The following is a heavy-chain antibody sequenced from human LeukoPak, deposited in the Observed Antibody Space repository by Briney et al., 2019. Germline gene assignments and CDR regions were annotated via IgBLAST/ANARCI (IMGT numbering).Heavy chain of an antibody. Sequence: GASVTVSCKASVYTFTGYYMHWVRQAPGQGLEWMGWIDPNSGGTNYAQKFQGRVTMTRDTSISTAYMELSRLRSDDTAVYYCATVDTAMVIDYWGQGTLVTVSS. CDR2: IDPNSGGT. CDR1: VYTFTGYY. CDR3: ATVDTAMVIDY. D-gene: IGHD5-18*01. V-gene: IGHV1-2*02. J-gene: IGHJ4*02.